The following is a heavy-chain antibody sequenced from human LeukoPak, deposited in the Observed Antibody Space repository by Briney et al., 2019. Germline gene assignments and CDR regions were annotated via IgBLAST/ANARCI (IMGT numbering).Heavy chain of an antibody. D-gene: IGHD3-16*01. J-gene: IGHJ4*02. CDR3: GRGMGENYGLDY. Sequence: PGGSLRLSCVASGFTFSNSAMGCVRQAPRKGLEWVSSITGGGGGAYYADSVRGRFTISRDNAKNTLYLQMNSLTVEDTAVYYCGRGMGENYGLDYWGRGILVTASS. V-gene: IGHV3-23*01. CDR2: ITGGGGGA. CDR1: GFTFSNSA.